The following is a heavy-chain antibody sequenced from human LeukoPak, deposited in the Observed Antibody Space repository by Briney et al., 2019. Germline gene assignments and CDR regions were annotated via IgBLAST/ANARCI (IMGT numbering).Heavy chain of an antibody. D-gene: IGHD3-22*01. J-gene: IGHJ3*02. CDR2: IWPDGGKK. Sequence: GGSLRISCAASGFVFNAYGMHWVRQVPGGGLDWVAFIWPDGGKKVHADSLEGRFTISRDNSKNILFLQMTNVRAEDTALYYCARSNRGDSRAQNDVLDIWGQGTMVTVSS. CDR1: GFVFNAYG. V-gene: IGHV3-33*01. CDR3: ARSNRGDSRAQNDVLDI.